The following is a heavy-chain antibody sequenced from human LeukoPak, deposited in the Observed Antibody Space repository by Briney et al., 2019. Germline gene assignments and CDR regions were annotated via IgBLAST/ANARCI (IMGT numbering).Heavy chain of an antibody. CDR3: ARGASSIVVMTATHENFFDY. CDR1: GYTFTSYH. Sequence: ASVTVPCMASGYTFTSYHMHWVRQAPGQGLEYEWMGKINPSGGSTVYAQKFQGRVIMTRDTSTSTVYMELTSLTSADTAVYYCARGASSIVVMTATHENFFDYWGQGTLVTVSS. V-gene: IGHV1-46*01. J-gene: IGHJ4*02. D-gene: IGHD2-21*02. CDR2: INPSGGST.